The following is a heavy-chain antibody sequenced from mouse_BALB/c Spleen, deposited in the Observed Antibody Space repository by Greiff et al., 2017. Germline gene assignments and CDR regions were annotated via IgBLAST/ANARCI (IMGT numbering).Heavy chain of an antibody. CDR2: INPYNDGT. V-gene: IGHV1-14*01. CDR3: TRGEYGNYYAMDD. J-gene: IGHJ4*01. Sequence: EVKLMESGPELVKPGASVKMSCKASGYTFTSYVMHWVKQKPGQGLEWIGYINPYNDGTKYNEKFKGKATLTADKSSSTAYMQLSSLTSENSAVYFCTRGEYGNYYAMDDWGQGTSVTVSS. D-gene: IGHD2-10*02. CDR1: GYTFTSYV.